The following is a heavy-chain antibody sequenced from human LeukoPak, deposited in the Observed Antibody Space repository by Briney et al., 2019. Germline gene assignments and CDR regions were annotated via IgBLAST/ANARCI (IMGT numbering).Heavy chain of an antibody. V-gene: IGHV5-51*07. Sequence: GESLKISCKGSGYSFTSYWIGWVHQMPGKGLEWMGIIYPGDSDTRYSPSFQGQVTISADKSISTAYLQWSSLKASDTAMYYCARGPIGLLWFGELSFDYWGQGTLVTVSS. CDR1: GYSFTSYW. CDR2: IYPGDSDT. J-gene: IGHJ4*02. D-gene: IGHD3-10*01. CDR3: ARGPIGLLWFGELSFDY.